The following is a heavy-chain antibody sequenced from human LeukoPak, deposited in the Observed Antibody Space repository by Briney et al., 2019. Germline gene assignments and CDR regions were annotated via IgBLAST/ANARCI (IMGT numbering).Heavy chain of an antibody. CDR3: AKDYDFWSGYQVDY. CDR1: GFTFGTYA. J-gene: IGHJ4*02. CDR2: MNGSGTSI. V-gene: IGHV3-23*01. Sequence: GGSLRLSCAASGFTFGTYAMSWVRQDPRKGLEWVSGMNGSGTSIYYADSVKGRFTISRDNSKNTLYLQMNSLRAEDTAVYYCAKDYDFWSGYQVDYWGQGTLVTVSS. D-gene: IGHD3-3*01.